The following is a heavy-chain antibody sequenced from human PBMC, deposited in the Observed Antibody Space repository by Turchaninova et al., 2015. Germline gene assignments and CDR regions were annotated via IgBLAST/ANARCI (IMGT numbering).Heavy chain of an antibody. J-gene: IGHJ6*03. D-gene: IGHD2-21*01. Sequence: QLQLQESGPGLVKPSETLSLTRPFSGGSISSSSNYWGWIHQPPGKGLEWIGSIYYSGSTYYNPSLKSRVTISVDRSKNQFSLKLSSVTAADTAVYYCARIPEYYYMDVWGKGTTVTVSS. CDR3: ARIPEYYYMDV. CDR2: IYYSGST. CDR1: GGSISSSSNY. V-gene: IGHV4-39*01.